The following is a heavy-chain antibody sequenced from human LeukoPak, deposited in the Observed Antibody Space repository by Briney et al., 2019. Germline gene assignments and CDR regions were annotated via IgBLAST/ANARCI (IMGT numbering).Heavy chain of an antibody. D-gene: IGHD6-19*01. CDR1: GFTFSSYG. V-gene: IGHV3-30*18. J-gene: IGHJ4*02. Sequence: GGSLRLSCAASGFTFSSYGMHWVRQAPGKGLEWVAVISYDGSNKYYADSVKGRLTISRDNSKNTLYLQINSLRAEDTAVYYCAKEFTSGYSSGWYYFDYWGQGTLVTVSS. CDR3: AKEFTSGYSSGWYYFDY. CDR2: ISYDGSNK.